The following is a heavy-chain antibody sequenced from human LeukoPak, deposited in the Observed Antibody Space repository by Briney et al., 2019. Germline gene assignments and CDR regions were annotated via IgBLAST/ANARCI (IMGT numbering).Heavy chain of an antibody. J-gene: IGHJ5*02. Sequence: PGGSLRLSCAASGFTFDDYAMHWVRQAPGKGLEWVSRISGDGGSTYYADSVKGRFTISRDNSKNSLYLQMNSLRNEDTALYYCAKDVWFGEPAGWFDPWGQGTLVTASS. CDR1: GFTFDDYA. D-gene: IGHD3-10*01. V-gene: IGHV3-43*02. CDR2: ISGDGGST. CDR3: AKDVWFGEPAGWFDP.